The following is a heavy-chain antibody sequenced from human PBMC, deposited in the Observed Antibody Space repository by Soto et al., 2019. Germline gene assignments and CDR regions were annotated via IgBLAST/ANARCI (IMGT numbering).Heavy chain of an antibody. CDR3: ARLAVVAAPGEGYYYYYYMDV. CDR2: IYYSGST. V-gene: IGHV4-31*03. CDR1: GGSISSGGYY. Sequence: QVQLQESGPGLVKPSQTLSLTCTVSGGSISSGGYYWSWIRQHAGKGLEWIGYIYYSGSTYYNPSLKSRVTISVDTSKNQFSLKLSSVTAADTAVYYCARLAVVAAPGEGYYYYYYMDVWGKGTTVTVSS. J-gene: IGHJ6*03. D-gene: IGHD2-15*01.